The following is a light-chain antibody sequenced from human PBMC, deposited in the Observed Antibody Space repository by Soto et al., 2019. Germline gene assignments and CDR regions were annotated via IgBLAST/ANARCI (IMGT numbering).Light chain of an antibody. Sequence: DIVMTQSPDSLAVSLGERATINCKSSQSVLYSSNNKNYLAWYQQKPGQPPKLLIYWASTRESGVPDRFSGSGSGTEFTLTISNLQSEDFAVYYCQQYNDWPPLTFGGGTKVDIK. CDR1: QSVLYSSNNKNY. CDR2: WAS. J-gene: IGKJ4*01. CDR3: QQYNDWPPLT. V-gene: IGKV4-1*01.